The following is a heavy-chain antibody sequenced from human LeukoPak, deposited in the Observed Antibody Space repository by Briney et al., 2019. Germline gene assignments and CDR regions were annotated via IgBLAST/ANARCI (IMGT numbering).Heavy chain of an antibody. CDR3: ARDSPYLGGGPVNYYYGMDV. V-gene: IGHV3-66*01. CDR1: GFTVSSNY. Sequence: GGSLRLSCAASGFTVSSNYMSWVRQAPGKGLEWVSVIYSGGSTYYADSVKGRFTISRDNSKNTLYLQMNSLRAGDTAVYYCARDSPYLGGGPVNYYYGMDVWGQGTTVTVSS. D-gene: IGHD2-15*01. CDR2: IYSGGST. J-gene: IGHJ6*02.